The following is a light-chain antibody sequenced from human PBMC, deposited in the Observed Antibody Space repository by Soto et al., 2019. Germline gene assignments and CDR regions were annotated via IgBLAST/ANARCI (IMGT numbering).Light chain of an antibody. Sequence: DIQMTQSPSSLSASVGDRVAITCRASQSITTYLSWYQQKPGKAPEPLIYSSSILQAGVPSRFSGSGSGTDFILTISSLQPEDFATYYCQQSYNTPRTFGQGTKVEIK. CDR2: SSS. CDR1: QSITTY. CDR3: QQSYNTPRT. J-gene: IGKJ1*01. V-gene: IGKV1-39*01.